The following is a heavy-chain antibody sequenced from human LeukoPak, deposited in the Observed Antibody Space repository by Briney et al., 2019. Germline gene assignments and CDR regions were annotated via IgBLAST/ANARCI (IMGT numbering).Heavy chain of an antibody. D-gene: IGHD6-19*01. J-gene: IGHJ4*02. V-gene: IGHV3-64D*06. CDR3: VKSPGSGWPV. CDR2: IYSDGSRT. CDR1: GFTFSSFA. Sequence: GGSLRLSCAASGFTFSSFAMHWVRQAPGKGLEYLSAIYSDGSRTYYADSVKGRFTISRDNSKNTLYFEMSSLRVEDTTVYYCVKSPGSGWPVWGQGTLLTVSS.